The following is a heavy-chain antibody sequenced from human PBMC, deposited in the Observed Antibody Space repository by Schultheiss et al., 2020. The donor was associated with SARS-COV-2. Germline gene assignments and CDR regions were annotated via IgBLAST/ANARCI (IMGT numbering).Heavy chain of an antibody. D-gene: IGHD4-17*01. CDR2: IYYSGST. CDR3: AKDSLGDYGDPTYYFDY. CDR1: GGSISTYC. V-gene: IGHV4-59*12. J-gene: IGHJ4*02. Sequence: SETLSLTCTVSGGSISTYCWNWIRQPPGKGLEWIGYIYYSGSTNYNPSLKSRVTISVDTSKNQFSLKLSSVTAADTAVYYCAKDSLGDYGDPTYYFDYWGQGTLVTVSS.